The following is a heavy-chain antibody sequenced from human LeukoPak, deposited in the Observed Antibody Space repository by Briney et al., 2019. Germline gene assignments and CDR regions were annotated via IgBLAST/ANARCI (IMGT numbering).Heavy chain of an antibody. D-gene: IGHD3-16*01. CDR1: GGSISSSSYY. CDR2: IYYSGST. J-gene: IGHJ3*02. CDR3: ARGEGGSFDI. Sequence: PSETLSLTCTVSGGSISSSSYYWGWIRQPPGRGLEWIGSIYYSGSTYYNPSLKSRVVISLDTSKNQFSLKLTSVTAADTAIYYCARGEGGSFDIWGQGTMVTVSS. V-gene: IGHV4-39*07.